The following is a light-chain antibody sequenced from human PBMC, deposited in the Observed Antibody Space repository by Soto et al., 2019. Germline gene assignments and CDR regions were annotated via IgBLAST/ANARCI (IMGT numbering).Light chain of an antibody. V-gene: IGKV3-15*01. J-gene: IGKJ4*01. CDR2: GTS. Sequence: IVMTHSIATLSVSPGERATLSCRASQSVGRSLAWYQQKPGQAPRLLIYGTSARATGIPATFSGSGSGTEFTLTISSLQSEDFAIYYCQPYDNWPSVTFGGG. CDR3: QPYDNWPSVT. CDR1: QSVGRS.